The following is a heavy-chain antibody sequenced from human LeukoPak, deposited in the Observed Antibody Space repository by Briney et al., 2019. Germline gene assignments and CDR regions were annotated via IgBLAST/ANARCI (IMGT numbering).Heavy chain of an antibody. J-gene: IGHJ6*03. V-gene: IGHV3-30*02. D-gene: IGHD3-16*01. CDR1: GFTFSSYG. CDR3: AKRPRAENYDYVWGSSSYSYYMDV. CDR2: IRYDGSIK. Sequence: TGGSLRLSCAASGFTFSSYGMHWVRQAPGKGLEWVAFIRYDGSIKYYADSVKGRFTISRDNSKNTLYLQMNSLRTEDTAVYYCAKRPRAENYDYVWGSSSYSYYMDVWGKGTTVTISS.